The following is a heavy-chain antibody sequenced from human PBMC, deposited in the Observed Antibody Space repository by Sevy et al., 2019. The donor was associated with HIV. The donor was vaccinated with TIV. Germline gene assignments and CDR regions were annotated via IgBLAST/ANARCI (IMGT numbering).Heavy chain of an antibody. CDR3: AKDAVGGYYDSSGYSDH. CDR1: GFTFTEFV. CDR2: LNRGGGST. Sequence: GGSLRLACAASGFTFTEFVMSWVRRSPGKGLEWVSTLNRGGGSTDYADSVKGRFTISRDNSQNTLDLQMNSLRAEDTAVYYCAKDAVGGYYDSSGYSDHWDQGTLVTVSS. D-gene: IGHD3-22*01. J-gene: IGHJ4*02. V-gene: IGHV3-23*01.